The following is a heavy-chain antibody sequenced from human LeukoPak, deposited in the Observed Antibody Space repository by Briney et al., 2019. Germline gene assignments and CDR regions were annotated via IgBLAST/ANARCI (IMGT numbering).Heavy chain of an antibody. V-gene: IGHV1-2*02. CDR1: GYTFTGYY. D-gene: IGHD6-25*01. Sequence: ASVKVSCKASGYTFTGYYMHWVRQAPGQGLEWMGWINPNSGGTNYARKFQGRVTMTRDTSISTAYMELSRLRSDDTAVYYCARVRQRLSARWFDPWGQGTLVTVSS. CDR3: ARVRQRLSARWFDP. J-gene: IGHJ5*02. CDR2: INPNSGGT.